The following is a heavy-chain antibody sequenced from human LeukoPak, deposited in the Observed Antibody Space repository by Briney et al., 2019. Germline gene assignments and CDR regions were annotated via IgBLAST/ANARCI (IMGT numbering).Heavy chain of an antibody. D-gene: IGHD4-23*01. CDR1: GFAFDDYA. V-gene: IGHV3-43*02. CDR3: ASTLGGKGWSY. Sequence: PGGSLRLSCAASGFAFDDYAMHWVRQAPGTGLEWVSLISGDGGSTYYADSVKGRFTISRDNAKNSLYLQMNSLRAEDTAVYYCASTLGGKGWSYWGQGTLVTVSS. J-gene: IGHJ4*02. CDR2: ISGDGGST.